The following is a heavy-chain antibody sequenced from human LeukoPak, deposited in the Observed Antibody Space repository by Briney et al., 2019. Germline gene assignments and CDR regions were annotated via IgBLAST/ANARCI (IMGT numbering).Heavy chain of an antibody. CDR1: GFSFSSYI. J-gene: IGHJ5*02. CDR2: ISSDSSDI. V-gene: IGHV3-21*01. Sequence: GGSLRLSCAASGFSFSSYIMNWVRQAPGKGLEWVSSISSDSSDIYNADSVKGRFTISRDNAKNSLYLQMNSLRAEDTAVYYCARGSLIVVVPAAPNWFDPWGQGTLVTVSS. CDR3: ARGSLIVVVPAAPNWFDP. D-gene: IGHD2-2*01.